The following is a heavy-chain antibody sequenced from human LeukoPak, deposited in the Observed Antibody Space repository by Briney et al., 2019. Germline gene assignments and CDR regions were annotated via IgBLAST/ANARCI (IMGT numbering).Heavy chain of an antibody. J-gene: IGHJ4*02. Sequence: PSETLSLTCTVSGGSISGYYWSWIRQPPGKGPEWIGSIHYSGITYYSPSLKSPVTISVDTSKNQFSLKLSSVTAADTAVYYCARGPVIPGNVEYFDYWGQGTLVTVSS. D-gene: IGHD4-23*01. CDR2: IHYSGIT. CDR3: ARGPVIPGNVEYFDY. V-gene: IGHV4-39*07. CDR1: GGSISGYY.